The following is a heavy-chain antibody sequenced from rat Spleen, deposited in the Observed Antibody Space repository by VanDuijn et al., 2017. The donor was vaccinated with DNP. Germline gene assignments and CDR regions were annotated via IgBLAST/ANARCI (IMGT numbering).Heavy chain of an antibody. CDR3: ARLGTEGMDY. CDR2: ISYEGSST. J-gene: IGHJ2*01. V-gene: IGHV5-22*01. Sequence: EVQLVESGGGLVQPGRSMKLSCAASGFTFSDYYMAWVRQAPKKGLEWVASISYEGSSTYYGDSVKGRFTISRDNAKSTLYLQMNSLRSEDTATYYCARLGTEGMDYWGQGVMVTVSS. CDR1: GFTFSDYY. D-gene: IGHD1-11*01.